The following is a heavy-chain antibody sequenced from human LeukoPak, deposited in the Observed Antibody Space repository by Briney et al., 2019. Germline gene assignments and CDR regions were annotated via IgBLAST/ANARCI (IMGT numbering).Heavy chain of an antibody. CDR3: TTGYYYDSTGYYSFDY. J-gene: IGHJ4*02. CDR2: IKSKTDGGTT. D-gene: IGHD3-22*01. Sequence: GGSLRLSCAASGFTFSNAWMSWARQAPGKGLEWVGRIKSKTDGGTTDYAAHAKGRFTISRDDSKNTLYLQMNSLKTEDTALYYCTTGYYYDSTGYYSFDYWGRGTLVTVSS. V-gene: IGHV3-15*01. CDR1: GFTFSNAW.